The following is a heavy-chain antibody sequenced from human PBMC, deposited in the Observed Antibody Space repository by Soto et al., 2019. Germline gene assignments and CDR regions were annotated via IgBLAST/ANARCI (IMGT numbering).Heavy chain of an antibody. V-gene: IGHV3-7*03. CDR3: AREMHLGSGWGDIDI. CDR1: GFTVSAKW. J-gene: IGHJ4*02. D-gene: IGHD6-19*01. Sequence: DVQLVESGGALVQPGGSLGLSCAVSGFTVSAKWMSWVRQAPGKGLEWLANINEDGSKKFYVDSVKGRLTISKYNAKNSLSLQLGSLRADDTAVYYCAREMHLGSGWGDIDIWGRGTMVTVSS. CDR2: INEDGSKK.